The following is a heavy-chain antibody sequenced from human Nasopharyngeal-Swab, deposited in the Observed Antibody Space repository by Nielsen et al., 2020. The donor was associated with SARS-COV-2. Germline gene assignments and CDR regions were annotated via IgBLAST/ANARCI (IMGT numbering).Heavy chain of an antibody. J-gene: IGHJ4*02. D-gene: IGHD2-2*01. Sequence: WIRQPPGKGLEWVSAISGSGGSTYYADSVKGRFTISRDNSKNTLYLQMNSLRAEDTAVYYCAKQRYCSSTSCYGGGFDYWGQGTLVTV. CDR2: ISGSGGST. V-gene: IGHV3-23*01. CDR3: AKQRYCSSTSCYGGGFDY.